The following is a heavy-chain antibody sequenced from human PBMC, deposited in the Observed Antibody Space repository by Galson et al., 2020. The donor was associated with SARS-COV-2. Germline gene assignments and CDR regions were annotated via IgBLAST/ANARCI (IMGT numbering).Heavy chain of an antibody. V-gene: IGHV3-49*04. D-gene: IGHD2-21*02. CDR1: GFTFGAYG. Sequence: GESLQLSCTGSGFTFGAYGVNWVRQAPRKGLEWVGFIRSTAFSETTQYAASVKGRFTISRDDSRSIAYLQMNSLKTEDTAVYYCTRALLLDSWGQGTLVTVSS. J-gene: IGHJ4*02. CDR2: IRSTAFSETT. CDR3: TRALLLDS.